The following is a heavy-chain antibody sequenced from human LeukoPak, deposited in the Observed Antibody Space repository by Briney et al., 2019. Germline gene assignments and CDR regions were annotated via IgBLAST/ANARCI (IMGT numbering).Heavy chain of an antibody. Sequence: GGSLRLSCAASGFTFSSYEMNWVRQAPGKGLEWVSYISSSGSTIYYADSVKGRFTISRDNAKNSLYLQMNSLRAEDTAVYYCARGAAGQNHFDYWGQGTLVTVSS. V-gene: IGHV3-48*03. CDR2: ISSSGSTI. CDR3: ARGAAGQNHFDY. J-gene: IGHJ4*02. D-gene: IGHD6-13*01. CDR1: GFTFSSYE.